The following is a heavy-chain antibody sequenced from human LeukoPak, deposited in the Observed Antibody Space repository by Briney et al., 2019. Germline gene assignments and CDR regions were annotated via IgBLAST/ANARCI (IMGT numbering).Heavy chain of an antibody. CDR3: ARPRGYNYGYGDY. J-gene: IGHJ4*02. D-gene: IGHD5-18*01. V-gene: IGHV3-23*01. Sequence: GGSLRLSCAASGFTFSSYAMSWVRQAPGKGLEWVSAISGSGGSTYYADSVKGRFTISRDNSKNSLYLQMNSLRAEDTAVYYCARPRGYNYGYGDYWGQGTLVTVSS. CDR1: GFTFSSYA. CDR2: ISGSGGST.